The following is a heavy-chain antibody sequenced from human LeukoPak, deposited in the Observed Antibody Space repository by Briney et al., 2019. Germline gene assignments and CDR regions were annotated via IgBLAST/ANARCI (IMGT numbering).Heavy chain of an antibody. Sequence: ASVTVSCKASGYTFTSYAMHWVRQAPGQRLEWMGWINAGNGNTKYSQKFQGRVTITRDTSASTAYMELSSLRSEDTAVYYCARGAVAVRSSYFDYWGQGTLVTVSS. CDR1: GYTFTSYA. J-gene: IGHJ4*02. CDR3: ARGAVAVRSSYFDY. D-gene: IGHD1-26*01. CDR2: INAGNGNT. V-gene: IGHV1-3*01.